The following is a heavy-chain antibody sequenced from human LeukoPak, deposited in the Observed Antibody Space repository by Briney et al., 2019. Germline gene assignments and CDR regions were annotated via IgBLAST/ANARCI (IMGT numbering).Heavy chain of an antibody. Sequence: SDTLSLTCTVSGGSISSSRYYCGWIPQPPGKGLEWNGSFYYSGITYYHPSLKSQVTISVHTSQNQFSLKLSAVTAADTAVYYCARQARARIGYYYDSSGYYYGCWFDPWGQGTLVTVSS. CDR1: GGSISSSRYY. V-gene: IGHV4-39*01. CDR3: ARQARARIGYYYDSSGYYYGCWFDP. J-gene: IGHJ5*02. CDR2: FYYSGIT. D-gene: IGHD3-22*01.